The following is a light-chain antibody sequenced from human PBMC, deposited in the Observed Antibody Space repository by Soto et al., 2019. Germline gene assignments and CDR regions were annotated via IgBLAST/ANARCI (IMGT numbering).Light chain of an antibody. CDR2: GAS. CDR3: QQYGNSPQIT. J-gene: IGKJ5*01. Sequence: EIVMTQSPAPLSVSPGERATLSCRASQSLSSNLAWYQQKPGQAPRLLIYGASNRATGIPDRFSGSGSGADFTLTISRLEPEDFAVYFCQQYGNSPQITFGQGTRLEIK. CDR1: QSLSSN. V-gene: IGKV3-20*01.